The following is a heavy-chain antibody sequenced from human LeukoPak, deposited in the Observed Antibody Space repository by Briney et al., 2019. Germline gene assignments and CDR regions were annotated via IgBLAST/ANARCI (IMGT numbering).Heavy chain of an antibody. CDR3: ARDLSPAMVTGIDY. CDR2: INPNSGGT. V-gene: IGHV1-2*02. Sequence: ASVKVSCKASGYTFTGYYMHWVRQAPGQGLEWMGWINPNSGGTNYAQKFQGRVTMTRDTSISTAYMELSRLRSDDTAVYYCARDLSPAMVTGIDYWGQGTLVTVSS. D-gene: IGHD5-18*01. CDR1: GYTFTGYY. J-gene: IGHJ4*02.